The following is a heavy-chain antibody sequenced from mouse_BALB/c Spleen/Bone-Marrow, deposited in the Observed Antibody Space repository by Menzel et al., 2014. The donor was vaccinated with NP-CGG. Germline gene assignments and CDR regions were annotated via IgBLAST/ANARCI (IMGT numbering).Heavy chain of an antibody. CDR3: TRSGAGLAY. J-gene: IGHJ3*01. CDR2: INPSNGGT. Sequence: VQLRQSGAELVKPGASVKLSCKASGYTFTNYFMYWVRPRPGQGLEWIGEINPSNGGTNFNENFKRKATLTLDNSSSTAYMQLSSLTSEDTAGYCCTRSGAGLAYWGHGTLVPVAA. V-gene: IGHV1S81*02. CDR1: GYTFTNYF.